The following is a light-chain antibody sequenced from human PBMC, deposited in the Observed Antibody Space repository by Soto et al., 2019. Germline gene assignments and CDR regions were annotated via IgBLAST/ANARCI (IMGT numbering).Light chain of an antibody. CDR1: QGIGSY. Sequence: IQLTQFPSSLSASVGDKVTITCRASQGIGSYLAWYQQKPGNAPKLLIYAASTLQSGVPSRFSGSGSGTDFTLTISSLQPEDFAAYYCQQLDSYQITFGQGTRLEIK. V-gene: IGKV1-9*01. J-gene: IGKJ5*01. CDR2: AAS. CDR3: QQLDSYQIT.